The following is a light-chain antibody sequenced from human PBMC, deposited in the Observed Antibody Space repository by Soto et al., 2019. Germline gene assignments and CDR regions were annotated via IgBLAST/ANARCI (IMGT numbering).Light chain of an antibody. CDR1: SSDVGGYNY. Sequence: QSALTQPASVSGSTGQSITISCTGASSDVGGYNYVSWYQQYPGKAPKLMIYEVSNRPSGVSNRFSGSKSGNTASLTISGLQAEDAADYYCSSYTSSSTYVFGTGTKLTVL. J-gene: IGLJ1*01. CDR2: EVS. V-gene: IGLV2-14*01. CDR3: SSYTSSSTYV.